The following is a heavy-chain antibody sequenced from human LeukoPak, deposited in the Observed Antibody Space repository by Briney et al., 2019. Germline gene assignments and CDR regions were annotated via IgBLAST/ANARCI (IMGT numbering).Heavy chain of an antibody. D-gene: IGHD2-15*01. CDR1: EFTFSSYS. CDR3: AREHSEAFDI. J-gene: IGHJ3*02. V-gene: IGHV3-21*01. CDR2: IGSSSTSI. Sequence: GGSLRLSCAASEFTFSSYSMNWVRQAPGKGLEWVSSIGSSSTSIYYAGSVKGRFTISRDNAKNSLYLQMNSLRAEDSAVYYCAREHSEAFDIWGQGTIVTVSS.